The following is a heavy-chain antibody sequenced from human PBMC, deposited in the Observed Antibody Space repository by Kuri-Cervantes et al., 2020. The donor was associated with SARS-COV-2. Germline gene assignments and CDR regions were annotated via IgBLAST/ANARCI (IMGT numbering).Heavy chain of an antibody. V-gene: IGHV3-53*01. CDR2: IYSGGTT. Sequence: GGSLRLSCAASGFTASTNYMSWVRQAPGKGLEWVSIIYSGGTTYYADSVEGWFTISRDNSKNTLYLQMNSLRAEDTAVYYRVKGSRVYYFDYWGQGTLVTVSS. D-gene: IGHD2/OR15-2a*01. CDR3: VKGSRVYYFDY. J-gene: IGHJ4*02. CDR1: GFTASTNY.